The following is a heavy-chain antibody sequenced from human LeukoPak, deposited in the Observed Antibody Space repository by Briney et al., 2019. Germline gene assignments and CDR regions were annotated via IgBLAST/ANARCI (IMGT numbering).Heavy chain of an antibody. V-gene: IGHV3-21*01. CDR3: ARGRRATIFGVVSSAFDI. CDR1: GFIFSSFT. D-gene: IGHD3-3*01. CDR2: ISSSSTYI. Sequence: GGSLRLSCAASGFIFSSFTMNWVRQAPGKGLEWVSSISSSSTYIYYADSVKGRFTISRDNAKNSLYLQMNSLRAEDTAMYYCARGRRATIFGVVSSAFDIWGQGTMVTVSS. J-gene: IGHJ3*02.